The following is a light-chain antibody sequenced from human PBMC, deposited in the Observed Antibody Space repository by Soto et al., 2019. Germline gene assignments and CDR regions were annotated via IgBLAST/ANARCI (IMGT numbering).Light chain of an antibody. J-gene: IGLJ2*01. V-gene: IGLV7-46*01. CDR2: DTD. Sequence: QAVVTQEPSLTVSPGGTVTLPCGSSTETVTSGHYPYWFQQKPGQAPRTLIHDTDNKHSWTPARFSGSLLGGKAALTLAGAQPEDEAEYYCSLSYSGGRIFGGGTKLTV. CDR1: TETVTSGHY. CDR3: SLSYSGGRI.